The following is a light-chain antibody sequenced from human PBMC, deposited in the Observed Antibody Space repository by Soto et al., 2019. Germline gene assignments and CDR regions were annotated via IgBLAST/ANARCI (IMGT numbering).Light chain of an antibody. V-gene: IGKV3-20*01. CDR2: GAS. CDR1: QRISSNF. Sequence: EIVLRQSPGTLSLSPGERATLSCRASQRISSNFLAWYQQKLGQAPRLLIYGASSRATGIPDRFSGSGSGTDFTLTISRLEPEDFAVYFCQQYGSSPTTFGQGTKLEIK. CDR3: QQYGSSPTT. J-gene: IGKJ2*01.